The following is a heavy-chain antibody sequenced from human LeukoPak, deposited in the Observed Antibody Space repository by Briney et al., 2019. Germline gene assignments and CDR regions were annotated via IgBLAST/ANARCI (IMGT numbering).Heavy chain of an antibody. Sequence: SETLSLTCTVSGGSISSYYWSWIRQPPGKGLEWIGYIYYSGSTNYNPSLKSRVTISVDSSKNQFSLKLSSVTAADTAVYYCARFGGYCSGGSCLVWGQGTLVTVSS. D-gene: IGHD2-15*01. CDR2: IYYSGST. J-gene: IGHJ4*02. CDR1: GGSISSYY. CDR3: ARFGGYCSGGSCLV. V-gene: IGHV4-59*01.